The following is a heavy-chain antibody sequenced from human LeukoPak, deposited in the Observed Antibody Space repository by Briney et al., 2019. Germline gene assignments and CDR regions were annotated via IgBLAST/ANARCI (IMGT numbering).Heavy chain of an antibody. CDR2: ISSSGSTI. J-gene: IGHJ4*02. CDR1: GFTFSDYY. CDR3: AKHMDYYDSSGSDY. D-gene: IGHD3-22*01. V-gene: IGHV3-11*01. Sequence: GGSLRLSCAASGFTFSDYYMSWIRQAPGKGLEWVSYISSSGSTIYYADSVKGRFTISRDNSKNTLYLQMNSLRAEDTAVYYCAKHMDYYDSSGSDYWGQGTLVTVSS.